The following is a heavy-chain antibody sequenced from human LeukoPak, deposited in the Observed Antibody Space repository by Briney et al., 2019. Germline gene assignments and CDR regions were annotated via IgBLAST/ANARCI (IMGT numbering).Heavy chain of an antibody. CDR3: AKTFDDILTGPGYYLDY. Sequence: ASGKVSCKASGYTFTGYYIHWVRQAPGQGLEWMGWINTSNGGTNCAQKFQGRVTMTRDTSTSTAYMELSRLTSDDTAVYYCAKTFDDILTGPGYYLDYWGQGTLVSVSS. V-gene: IGHV1-2*02. CDR2: INTSNGGT. J-gene: IGHJ4*02. D-gene: IGHD3-9*01. CDR1: GYTFTGYY.